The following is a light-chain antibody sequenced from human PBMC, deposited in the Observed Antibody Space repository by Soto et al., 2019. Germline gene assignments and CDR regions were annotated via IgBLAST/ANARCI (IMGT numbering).Light chain of an antibody. CDR3: VLYMGSGISV. CDR2: STN. J-gene: IGLJ2*01. V-gene: IGLV8-61*01. CDR1: SGSVSTSYY. Sequence: QTVVTQEPSVSVSPGGTGTLTCGLSSGSVSTSYYPSWYQQTPGQTPRTLIYSTNTRSSGVPDRFSGSILGNKAALTITGAQADDESDYYCVLYMGSGISVFGGGTKLTVL.